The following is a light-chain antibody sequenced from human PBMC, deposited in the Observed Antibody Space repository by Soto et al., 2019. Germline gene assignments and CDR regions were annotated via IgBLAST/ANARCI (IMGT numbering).Light chain of an antibody. J-gene: IGLJ1*01. Sequence: VLTQPPSVSGAPGQRVAISCTGSSSNIGAGYDVHWYQQLPGTAPKLLIYGNSNRPSGVPDRFSGSKSGTSASLAITGLQAEDEADYYCQSYDSSLSGYVFGTGTKAPS. CDR1: SSNIGAGYD. V-gene: IGLV1-40*01. CDR2: GNS. CDR3: QSYDSSLSGYV.